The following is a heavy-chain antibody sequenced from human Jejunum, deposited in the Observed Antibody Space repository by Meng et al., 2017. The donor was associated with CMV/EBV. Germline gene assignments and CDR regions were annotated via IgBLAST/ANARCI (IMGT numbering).Heavy chain of an antibody. V-gene: IGHV3-74*01. CDR3: ARGGSTGLAQ. D-gene: IGHD3-16*01. J-gene: IGHJ4*02. CDR1: GFTISSYW. CDR2: INGDGSII. Sequence: ASFGFTISSYWMPWVRQAPGKGLVWVSHINGDGSIINYADSVKGRFTISRDDAKNTLYLQMNSLRDEDTAVYFCARGGSTGLAQWGQGTLVTVSS.